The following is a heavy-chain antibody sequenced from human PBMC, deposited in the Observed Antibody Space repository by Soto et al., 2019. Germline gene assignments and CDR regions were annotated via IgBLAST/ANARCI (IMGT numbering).Heavy chain of an antibody. CDR3: ARRAKDYGDYDPHWYFDL. D-gene: IGHD4-17*01. V-gene: IGHV3-11*05. J-gene: IGHJ2*01. CDR2: ISSSSSYT. CDR1: GFTFSDYY. Sequence: QVQLVESGGGLVKPGGSLRLSCAASGFTFSDYYMSWIRQAPGKGLEWVSYISSSSSYTNYADSVKGRFTISRDNAKNSLYLQMNSLRAEDTAVYYCARRAKDYGDYDPHWYFDLWGRGTLVTVSS.